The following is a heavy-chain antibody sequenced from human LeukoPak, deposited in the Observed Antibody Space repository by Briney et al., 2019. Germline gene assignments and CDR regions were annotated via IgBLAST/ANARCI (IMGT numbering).Heavy chain of an antibody. J-gene: IGHJ6*02. Sequence: PGGSLRLSCAASGFTFSSYAMSWVRQAPGKGLEWVSAISGSGGSTYYADSVKGRFTISRDNSKNTLYLQMNSLRAEDTAVYYCAKDSRYCSSTSCYYYYYGMDVWGQATTVTVSS. CDR2: ISGSGGST. CDR3: AKDSRYCSSTSCYYYYYGMDV. V-gene: IGHV3-23*01. CDR1: GFTFSSYA. D-gene: IGHD2-2*01.